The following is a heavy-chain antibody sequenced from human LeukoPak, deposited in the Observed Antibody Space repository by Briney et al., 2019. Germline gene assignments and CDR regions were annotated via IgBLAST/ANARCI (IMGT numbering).Heavy chain of an antibody. D-gene: IGHD3-22*01. Sequence: ASVKVFCKASGYTFTSYYMHWVRQAPGQGREWMGIINPSCCSTSYAQKFQGRVTMTRDTSTSTVYMEVSSLRCEDTAVYYCARGPLHITKIKDWGQGTLVTAAS. V-gene: IGHV1-46*01. CDR1: GYTFTSYY. CDR3: ARGPLHITKIKD. J-gene: IGHJ4*02. CDR2: INPSCCST.